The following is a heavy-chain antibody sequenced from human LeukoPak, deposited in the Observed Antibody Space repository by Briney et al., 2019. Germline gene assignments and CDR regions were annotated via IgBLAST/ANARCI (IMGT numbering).Heavy chain of an antibody. CDR3: GKLFYSSGMYHFDY. D-gene: IGHD3-10*01. Sequence: GGSLRLSCSASGFTFSSYEMNWVRQAPGKGLEWVSYISSSGGNIYYADSVKGRFTISRDNAKNSLYLQMNSLRAEDTAVFYCGKLFYSSGMYHFDYWGQGTLVTVSS. CDR1: GFTFSSYE. CDR2: ISSSGGNI. J-gene: IGHJ4*02. V-gene: IGHV3-48*03.